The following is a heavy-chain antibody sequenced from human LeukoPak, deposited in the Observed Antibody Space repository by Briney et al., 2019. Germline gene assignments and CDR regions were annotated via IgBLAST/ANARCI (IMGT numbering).Heavy chain of an antibody. CDR2: ITNGGATT. J-gene: IGHJ4*02. D-gene: IGHD6-19*01. V-gene: IGHV3-23*01. CDR3: VKLSSGSGSKFGFDS. Sequence: PGGSLRLSCVASGFTFGSYAMSWVRQAPGKGLEWVSIITNGGATTYYADSVRGRFTISRDNSKNTLYLQMNSLRAEDTAVYYCVKLSSGSGSKFGFDSWGQGTLVTVSS. CDR1: GFTFGSYA.